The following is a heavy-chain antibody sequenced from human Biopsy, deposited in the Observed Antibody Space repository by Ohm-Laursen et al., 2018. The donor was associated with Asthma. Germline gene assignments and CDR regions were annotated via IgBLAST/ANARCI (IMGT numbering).Heavy chain of an antibody. CDR2: IYYSGST. D-gene: IGHD4-17*01. V-gene: IGHV4-31*03. Sequence: TLSLTCTASGGSINICDYYWSWIRQHPVKGLEWIGYIYYSGSTYYNPSLKSRVSISLDTSKNQFSLSLTSVTAADTAVYYCSRTTYGDDGFDPWGQGTLVTVSS. CDR1: GGSINICDYY. J-gene: IGHJ5*02. CDR3: SRTTYGDDGFDP.